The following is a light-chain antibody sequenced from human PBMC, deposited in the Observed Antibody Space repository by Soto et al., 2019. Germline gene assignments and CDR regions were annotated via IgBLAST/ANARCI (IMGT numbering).Light chain of an antibody. J-gene: IGKJ1*01. CDR2: GAS. CDR3: QHTRTTPRT. CDR1: QGISTF. Sequence: DIQMTQSPSSLFASVEDRVTITCRASQGISTFLHWYQQRPGKAPSLIIYGASNLQSGVPSRFSGRGSGTEFSLTISTLQPEDVATYYCQHTRTTPRTFGQGTKVEIK. V-gene: IGKV1-39*01.